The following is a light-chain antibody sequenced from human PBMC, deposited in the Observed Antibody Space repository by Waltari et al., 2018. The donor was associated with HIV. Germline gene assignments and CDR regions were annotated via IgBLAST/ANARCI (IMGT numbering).Light chain of an antibody. CDR1: SSDVGGYHY. V-gene: IGLV2-14*01. J-gene: IGLJ2*01. CDR3: SSYTSSSTLYVV. Sequence: QSALTQPASVSGSPGQSITISCTGTSSDVGGYHYVSCYQQHPGKAPKLMIYDVSYRPSGVSNRFSGSKSGNTASLTISGLQAEDEADYYCSSYTSSSTLYVVFGGGTKLTVL. CDR2: DVS.